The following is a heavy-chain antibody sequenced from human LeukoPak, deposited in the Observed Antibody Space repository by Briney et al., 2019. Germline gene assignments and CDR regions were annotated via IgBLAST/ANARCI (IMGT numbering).Heavy chain of an antibody. V-gene: IGHV3-48*03. CDR3: AELGITMIGGV. CDR1: GFTFSSYE. Sequence: PGGSLRLSCAASGFTFSSYEMNWVRQAPGKGLERVSYISSSGSTIYYADSVKGGFTISRDNAKNSLYLQMNSLRAEDTAVYYCAELGITMIGGVWGKGTTVTISS. CDR2: ISSSGSTI. J-gene: IGHJ6*04. D-gene: IGHD3-10*02.